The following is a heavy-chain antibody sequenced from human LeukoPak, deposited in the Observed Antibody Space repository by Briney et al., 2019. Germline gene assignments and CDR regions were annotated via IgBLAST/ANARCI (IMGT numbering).Heavy chain of an antibody. CDR1: GGSISSSSYY. V-gene: IGHV4-39*07. CDR2: IYYSGST. CDR3: ARFRGRFNRGGGHSSGWYGVGLYYYMDV. D-gene: IGHD6-19*01. J-gene: IGHJ6*03. Sequence: SETLSLTCTVSGGSISSSSYYWGWIRQPPGKGLEWIGSIYYSGSTYYNPSLKSRVTISVDTSKNQFSLKLSSVTAADTAVYYCARFRGRFNRGGGHSSGWYGVGLYYYMDVWGKGTTVTVSS.